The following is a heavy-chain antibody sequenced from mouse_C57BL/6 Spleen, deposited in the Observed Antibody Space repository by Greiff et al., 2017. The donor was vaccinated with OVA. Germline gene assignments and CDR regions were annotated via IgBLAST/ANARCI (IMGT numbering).Heavy chain of an antibody. D-gene: IGHD2-3*01. V-gene: IGHV5-6*01. CDR2: ISSGGSYT. CDR3: ARHVPECYYLFAY. CDR1: GFTFSSYG. Sequence: EVKLQESGGDLVKPGGSLKLSCAASGFTFSSYGMSWVRHTPDKRLEWVATISSGGSYTYYPDSVKGRLPISIDNAKNALYLQRSSLKSEVTAMYYCARHVPECYYLFAYWGQGILVTVSA. J-gene: IGHJ3*01.